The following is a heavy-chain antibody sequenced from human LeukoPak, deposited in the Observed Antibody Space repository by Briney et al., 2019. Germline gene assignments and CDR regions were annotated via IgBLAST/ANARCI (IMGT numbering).Heavy chain of an antibody. V-gene: IGHV1-8*01. Sequence: GASVKVSCKASGYTFTSYDINWVRQATGQGLEWMGWMNPNSGNTGYAQKFQGRVTMTRNTSISTAYMELSSLRSEDTAVYYCARMYSSGWSLYFLGRYYYGMDVWGQGTTVTVSS. J-gene: IGHJ6*02. CDR2: MNPNSGNT. CDR1: GYTFTSYD. CDR3: ARMYSSGWSLYFLGRYYYGMDV. D-gene: IGHD6-19*01.